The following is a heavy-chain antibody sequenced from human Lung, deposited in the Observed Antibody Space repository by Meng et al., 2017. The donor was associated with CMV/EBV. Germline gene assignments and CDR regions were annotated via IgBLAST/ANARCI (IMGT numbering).Heavy chain of an antibody. CDR2: MNTNSGNT. CDR1: GYTFTRYD. D-gene: IGHD2-15*01. J-gene: IGHJ6*04. Sequence: ASVKVSCKASGYTFTRYDINWVRQAAGQGLEWMGWMNTNSGNTGYAQNFQGRVTMTRNTATGTAYMELTSLKSEDTAVYYCAREEILVEASAVGRAKYYYSGMDAWGKGTXVTVSS. CDR3: AREEILVEASAVGRAKYYYSGMDA. V-gene: IGHV1-8*01.